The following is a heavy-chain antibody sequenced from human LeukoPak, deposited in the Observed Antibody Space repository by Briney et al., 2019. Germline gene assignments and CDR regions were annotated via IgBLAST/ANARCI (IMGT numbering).Heavy chain of an antibody. CDR2: ISPYTTKT. J-gene: IGHJ6*03. D-gene: IGHD3-16*01. CDR3: ARGGGVGLTGPPDYYYYQMDV. Sequence: ASGKVCCKASGYTFIIYGITWVRHAPGQGLEWMGWISPYTTKTNYAQSLHVRVTMTTDTSTTTAYMELRSQRSDDTAVYYCARGGGVGLTGPPDYYYYQMDVWGKGTTVSVS. V-gene: IGHV1-18*01. CDR1: GYTFIIYG.